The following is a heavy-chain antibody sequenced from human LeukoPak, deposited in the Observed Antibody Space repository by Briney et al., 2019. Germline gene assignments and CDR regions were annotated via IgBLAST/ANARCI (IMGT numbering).Heavy chain of an antibody. D-gene: IGHD3-22*01. CDR3: ARDRNTYYYDSSGLFDY. V-gene: IGHV1-2*02. CDR2: INPNSGGT. Sequence: ASVKVSRKASGYTFTGYYMHWVRQAPGQGLEWMGWINPNSGGTNYAQKFQGRVTMTRDTSISTAYMELSRLRSDDTAVYYCARDRNTYYYDSSGLFDYWGQGTLVTVSS. J-gene: IGHJ4*02. CDR1: GYTFTGYY.